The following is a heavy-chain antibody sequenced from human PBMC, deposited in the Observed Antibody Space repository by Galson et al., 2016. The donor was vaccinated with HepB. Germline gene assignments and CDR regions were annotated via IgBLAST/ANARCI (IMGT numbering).Heavy chain of an antibody. CDR1: GLTFSSYA. CDR2: ISDSGDGT. D-gene: IGHD1-26*01. CDR3: ARELVRSAFDL. Sequence: SLRLSCAVSGLTFSSYAMTWVRQVPGKGLEWVSTISDSGDGTHYADSVKVRFTISRDNSKNTLHLQMHSLRDDDTAVYYCARELVRSAFDLWGQGTMVTVSS. J-gene: IGHJ3*01. V-gene: IGHV3-23*01.